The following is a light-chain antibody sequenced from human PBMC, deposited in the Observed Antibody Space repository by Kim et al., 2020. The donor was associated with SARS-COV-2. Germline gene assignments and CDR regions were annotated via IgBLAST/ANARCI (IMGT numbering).Light chain of an antibody. CDR3: LQYNKGPRT. CDR2: GAS. J-gene: IGKJ1*01. V-gene: IGKV3-15*01. CDR1: QSISSN. Sequence: SPGERATRSCRASQSISSNLAWYQQRPGQAPRLLIYGASARATGIPARFSGSWSGTEFTLTISSLQSEDFAVYYCLQYNKGPRTFGQGTKVDIK.